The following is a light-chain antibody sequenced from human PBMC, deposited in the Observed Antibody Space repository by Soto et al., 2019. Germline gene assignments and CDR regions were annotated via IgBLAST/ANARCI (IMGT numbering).Light chain of an antibody. J-gene: IGKJ5*01. CDR1: QSISHY. V-gene: IGKV1-39*01. Sequence: DVQMTESPSSLSASVGARATIPCGASQSISHYLNWYQKRPVRAPKVMXFAASSLQSGVPSRFSGSGSGTDLALTISSLQNEDFANYYCQQSYDTPRLTFGQGTRLQIK. CDR3: QQSYDTPRLT. CDR2: AAS.